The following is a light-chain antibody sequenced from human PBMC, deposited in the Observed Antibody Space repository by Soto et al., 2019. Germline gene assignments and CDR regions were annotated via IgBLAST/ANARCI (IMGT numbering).Light chain of an antibody. Sequence: DIQMTQSPSSLSASVGDRVTITCQASQDITNYLNWYQQKPGRAPRLLLYDASSLETGVPSRFSGSGSGTDFTLTISSLQPEDVATYYCQHYDHLPITFGQGTLLETK. CDR2: DAS. J-gene: IGKJ5*01. CDR3: QHYDHLPIT. CDR1: QDITNY. V-gene: IGKV1-33*01.